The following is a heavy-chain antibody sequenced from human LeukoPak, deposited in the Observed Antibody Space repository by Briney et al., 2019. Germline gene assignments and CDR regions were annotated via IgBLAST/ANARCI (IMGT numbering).Heavy chain of an antibody. D-gene: IGHD5-18*01. Sequence: SGPTLVNPTQTLTLTCSLSGVSLSTSGVGVGWIRQPPGKALEWLALIYWDDGSCYSPSLKSRLTIAKDTSKNQVVLTLTNMDSVDTATYYCAHSQVFSYGSFHDAYDIWGLGMLVTVSS. CDR2: IYWDDGS. J-gene: IGHJ3*02. V-gene: IGHV2-5*02. CDR3: AHSQVFSYGSFHDAYDI. CDR1: GVSLSTSGVG.